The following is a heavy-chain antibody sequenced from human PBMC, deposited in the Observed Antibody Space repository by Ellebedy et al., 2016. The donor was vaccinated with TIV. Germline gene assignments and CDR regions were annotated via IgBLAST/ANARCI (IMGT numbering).Heavy chain of an antibody. J-gene: IGHJ6*03. CDR2: IYPGDSDT. CDR1: GYSFTSYW. Sequence: GESLKISCQASGYSFTSYWIGWVRQMPGKGLEWMGIIYPGDSDTRYSPSFQGQVTISADKSISTAYLQWSSLKASDTAMYYCARHELQQWPSDYYYMDVWGKGTTVTGSS. CDR3: ARHELQQWPSDYYYMDV. V-gene: IGHV5-51*01. D-gene: IGHD6-19*01.